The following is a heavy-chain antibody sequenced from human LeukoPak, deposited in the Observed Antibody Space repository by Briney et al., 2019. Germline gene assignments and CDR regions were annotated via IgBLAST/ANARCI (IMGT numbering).Heavy chain of an antibody. CDR3: ASQQLADAFDI. Sequence: KSSETLSLTCTVSGGSISSGGYYWSWIRRPPGKGLEWIGYIYHSGSTYYNPSLKSRVTISVDRSKNQFSLKLSSVTAADTAVYYCASQQLADAFDIWGQGTMVTVSS. CDR2: IYHSGST. D-gene: IGHD6-13*01. CDR1: GGSISSGGYY. V-gene: IGHV4-30-2*01. J-gene: IGHJ3*02.